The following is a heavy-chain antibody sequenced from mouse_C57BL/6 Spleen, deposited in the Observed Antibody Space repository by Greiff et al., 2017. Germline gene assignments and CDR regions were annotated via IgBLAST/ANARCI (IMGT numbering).Heavy chain of an antibody. Sequence: QVQLQQSGAELVRPGTSVKVSCKASGYAFTNYLIEWVKQRPGQGLEWIGVINPGSGGTNYNEKFKGKATLTADKSSSTAYMQLISLTSEDSAVYFCARGGRYGSSTGLAYWGQGTLVTVSA. CDR3: ARGGRYGSSTGLAY. CDR1: GYAFTNYL. D-gene: IGHD1-1*01. J-gene: IGHJ3*01. V-gene: IGHV1-54*01. CDR2: INPGSGGT.